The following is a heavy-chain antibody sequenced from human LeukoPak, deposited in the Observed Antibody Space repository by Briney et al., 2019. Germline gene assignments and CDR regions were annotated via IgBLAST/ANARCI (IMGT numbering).Heavy chain of an antibody. V-gene: IGHV3-30-3*01. J-gene: IGHJ4*02. CDR2: ISYDGSNK. CDR1: GFTVSSNY. D-gene: IGHD4-11*01. CDR3: ARAGATVTFHFDY. Sequence: GGSLRLSCAASGFTVSSNYMSWVRQAPGKGLEWVAVISYDGSNKYYADSVKGRFTISRDNSKNTLYLQMNSLRAEDTAVYYCARAGATVTFHFDYWGQGTLVTVSS.